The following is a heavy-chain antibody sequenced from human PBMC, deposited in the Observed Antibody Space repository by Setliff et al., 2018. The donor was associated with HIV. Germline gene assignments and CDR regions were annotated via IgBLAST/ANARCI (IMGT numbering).Heavy chain of an antibody. V-gene: IGHV3-48*03. CDR3: ATSSPPDDYGDLGGIDH. CDR2: ISGSDGTV. D-gene: IGHD4-17*01. CDR1: GSIFGDFE. Sequence: PGGSLRLSCAASGSIFGDFEMNWVRQAPGKGLEWLSYISGSDGTVLYADSVKGRFSVSRDNAENSLSLQMNGLRDDDTAVYFCATSSPPDDYGDLGGIDHWGQGTLVTVSS. J-gene: IGHJ4*02.